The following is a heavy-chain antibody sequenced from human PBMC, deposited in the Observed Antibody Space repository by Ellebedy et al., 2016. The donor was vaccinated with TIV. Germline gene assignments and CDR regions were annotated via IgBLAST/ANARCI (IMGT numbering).Heavy chain of an antibody. CDR3: ARAKRPEGPFDY. D-gene: IGHD6-6*01. CDR1: GFTFSSYG. CDR2: IWYDGSNK. V-gene: IGHV3-33*08. J-gene: IGHJ4*02. Sequence: GESLKISCAASGFTFSSYGMHWARQAPGKGLEWVAVIWYDGSNKYYADSVKGRFTISRDNSKNTLYLQMNSLRAEDTAVYYCARAKRPEGPFDYWGQGTLVTVSS.